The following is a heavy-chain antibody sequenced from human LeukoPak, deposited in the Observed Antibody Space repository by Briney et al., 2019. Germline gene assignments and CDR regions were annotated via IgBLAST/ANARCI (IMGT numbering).Heavy chain of an antibody. Sequence: ASVKVSCKASGYTFTDYYMHWVRQAPRQGLEWVGWINPLTGSTGYAQKFQGRVTMTRDTSISTTYMELTRLRSDDTAVYFCARYTELLGRHFDYWGQGAPVTVFS. CDR2: INPLTGST. CDR1: GYTFTDYY. D-gene: IGHD1-1*01. V-gene: IGHV1-2*02. J-gene: IGHJ4*02. CDR3: ARYTELLGRHFDY.